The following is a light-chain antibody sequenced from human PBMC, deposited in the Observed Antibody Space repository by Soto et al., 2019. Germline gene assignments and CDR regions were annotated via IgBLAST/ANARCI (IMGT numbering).Light chain of an antibody. Sequence: QSALTQPASVSGSPGQSITISCTGTSSDVGGYTLVSWYQQHPGKAPKLMIYEVSERPSGVSHRFSGSRSGNTASLTISGLQAEDEADYYCCSYAGSATWVFGGGTKLTVL. V-gene: IGLV2-23*02. J-gene: IGLJ3*02. CDR2: EVS. CDR3: CSYAGSATWV. CDR1: SSDVGGYTL.